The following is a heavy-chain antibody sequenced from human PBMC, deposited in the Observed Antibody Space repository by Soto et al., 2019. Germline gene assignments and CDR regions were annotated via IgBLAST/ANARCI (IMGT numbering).Heavy chain of an antibody. D-gene: IGHD2-15*01. CDR2: INPSGGST. CDR1: GYTFTSYY. Sequence: QVQLVQSGAEVKKPGALVKVSCKASGYTFTSYYMHWVRQAPGQGLEWMGIINPSGGSTSYAQKFQGRVTRTRDTSTSTVYMELSSLRSEDTAVYYCARDLLGYCSGGSCYVLDYWGQGTLVTVSS. J-gene: IGHJ4*02. CDR3: ARDLLGYCSGGSCYVLDY. V-gene: IGHV1-46*01.